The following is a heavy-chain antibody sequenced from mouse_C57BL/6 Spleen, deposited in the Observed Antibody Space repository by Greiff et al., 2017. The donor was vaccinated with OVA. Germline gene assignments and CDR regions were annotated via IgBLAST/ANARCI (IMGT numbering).Heavy chain of an antibody. CDR3: ARFYDYDGYYYAMDY. CDR1: GYSFTDYN. D-gene: IGHD2-4*01. CDR2: INPNYGTT. Sequence: VQLKESGPELVKPGASVKISCKASGYSFTDYNMNWVKQSNGKSLEWIGVINPNYGTTSYNQKFKGKAALTVDQSSSTAYMQLNSLTSEDSAVYYCARFYDYDGYYYAMDYWGQGTSVTVSS. V-gene: IGHV1-39*01. J-gene: IGHJ4*01.